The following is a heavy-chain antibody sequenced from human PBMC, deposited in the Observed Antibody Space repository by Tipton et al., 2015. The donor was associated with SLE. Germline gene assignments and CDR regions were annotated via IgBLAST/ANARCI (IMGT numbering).Heavy chain of an antibody. CDR3: AKDSYFGSGSYFPYGMDV. D-gene: IGHD3-10*01. J-gene: IGHJ6*02. CDR2: VFRGGGT. V-gene: IGHV3-53*05. CDR1: DFTARIDY. Sequence: GSLRLSCTASDFTARIDYMTWVRQAPGKGLEWVSFVFRGGGTYYADSVKGRFTISRDNSKNTLYLQMNSLRAEDTGVYYCAKDSYFGSGSYFPYGMDVWGQGTTVTVSS.